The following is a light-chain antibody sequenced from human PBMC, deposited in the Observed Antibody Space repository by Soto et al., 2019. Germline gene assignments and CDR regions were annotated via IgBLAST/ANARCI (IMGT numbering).Light chain of an antibody. V-gene: IGKV1-39*01. CDR1: QTIAAY. Sequence: DIQMTQSPSSLSASVGDRVTITCRASQTIAAYLNWYQLKPGKAPNLLIYAASSLQRGVPSRFSGSGSGTDFTLTISSLLPEEFATYYCQQSYSSPPSFGQGTKLEIK. CDR3: QQSYSSPPS. J-gene: IGKJ1*01. CDR2: AAS.